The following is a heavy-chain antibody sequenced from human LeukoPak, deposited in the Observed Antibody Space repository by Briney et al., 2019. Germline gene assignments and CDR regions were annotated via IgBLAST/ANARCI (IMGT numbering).Heavy chain of an antibody. J-gene: IGHJ6*03. CDR2: IYTSGST. Sequence: SETLSLTCTVSGGSISSGSYYWSWIRQPAGKGLEWIGRIYTSGSTNYNPSLKSRVTISVDTSKNQFSLKLSSVTAADTAVYYCARESVTPYYYYMDFWGKGTTVTVSS. D-gene: IGHD4-23*01. CDR3: ARESVTPYYYYMDF. CDR1: GGSISSGSYY. V-gene: IGHV4-61*02.